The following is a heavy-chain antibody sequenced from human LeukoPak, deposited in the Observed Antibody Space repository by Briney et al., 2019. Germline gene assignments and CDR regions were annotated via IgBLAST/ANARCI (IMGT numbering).Heavy chain of an antibody. D-gene: IGHD6-6*01. J-gene: IGHJ6*03. V-gene: IGHV3-11*04. CDR3: ARGFPYSSSLGYYMDV. CDR2: ISSSGSTI. Sequence: GGSLRLTCAASGFTFSDYYMSWIRQAPGKGLEWVSYISSSGSTIYYADSVKGRFTISRDNAKNSLYLQMNSLRAEDTAVYYCARGFPYSSSLGYYMDVWGKGTTVTVSS. CDR1: GFTFSDYY.